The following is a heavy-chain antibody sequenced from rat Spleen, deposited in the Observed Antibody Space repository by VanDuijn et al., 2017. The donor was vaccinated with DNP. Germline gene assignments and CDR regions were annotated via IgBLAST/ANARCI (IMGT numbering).Heavy chain of an antibody. CDR3: TRGVYYGSSWAFDY. Sequence: EVQLVESGGGLVQPGRSLKLSCAASGFTFSDYYMAWVRQAPTKGLEWVASISTVGDNAYYRDSVRGRFTISRDNAKSTQYLQMDSLRSEDTATYYCTRGVYYGSSWAFDYWGHGVMVTVSS. CDR2: ISTVGDNA. V-gene: IGHV5-25*01. CDR1: GFTFSDYY. J-gene: IGHJ2*01. D-gene: IGHD1-6*01.